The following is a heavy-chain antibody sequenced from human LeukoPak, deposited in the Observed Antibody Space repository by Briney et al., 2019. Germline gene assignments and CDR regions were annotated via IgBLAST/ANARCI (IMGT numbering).Heavy chain of an antibody. CDR1: GFTFSSYE. D-gene: IGHD3-22*01. J-gene: IGHJ4*02. CDR2: ISSSGSTT. V-gene: IGHV3-48*03. Sequence: GGSLRLSCAAAGFTFSSYEMNWVRQAPGKGLEWVSYISSSGSTTSYADSVRGRFTISRDNAKNSLYLQMDSLRPEDTAVYYCARSSSEPDYWGQGTLVTVSS. CDR3: ARSSSEPDY.